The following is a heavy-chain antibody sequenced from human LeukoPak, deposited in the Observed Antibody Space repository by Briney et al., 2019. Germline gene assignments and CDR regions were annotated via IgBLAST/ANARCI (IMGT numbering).Heavy chain of an antibody. V-gene: IGHV3-23*01. D-gene: IGHD3-10*01. J-gene: IGHJ4*02. CDR2: ISGSGGST. CDR1: GFTFSSYA. CDR3: AKDSLGSGRPYYFDY. Sequence: GGSLRLSCAASGFTFSSYAMSWVRQAPGKGLEWVSAISGSGGSTYYADSVKGRFTIPRDNSKNTLYLQMNSLRAEDTAVYYCAKDSLGSGRPYYFDYWGQGTLVTVSS.